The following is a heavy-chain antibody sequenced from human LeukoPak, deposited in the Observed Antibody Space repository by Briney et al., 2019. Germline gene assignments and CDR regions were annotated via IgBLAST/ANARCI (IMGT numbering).Heavy chain of an antibody. CDR2: ISASGGST. CDR3: ARDHGYDSSGFDY. Sequence: GGSLRLSCAASGFTFNSYAMSWVRQAPGKGLEWVSIISASGGSTYYADSVKGRFTISRDNAKNSLYLQMNSLRAEDTAVYYCARDHGYDSSGFDYWGQGTLVTVSS. D-gene: IGHD3-22*01. J-gene: IGHJ4*02. V-gene: IGHV3-23*01. CDR1: GFTFNSYA.